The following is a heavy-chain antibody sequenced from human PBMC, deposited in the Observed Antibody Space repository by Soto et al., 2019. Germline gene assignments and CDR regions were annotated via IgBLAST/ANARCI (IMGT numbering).Heavy chain of an antibody. V-gene: IGHV4-59*01. CDR1: GGSISSYY. J-gene: IGHJ1*01. CDR3: AAPPRY. CDR2: MHDSGST. D-gene: IGHD6-6*01. Sequence: QVQLLESGPGLVKPSETLSLTCTVSGGSISSYYWNWIRQPPGKGLEWIGYMHDSGSTSYNPSLKSRVTISVDASRNQLSLKLISVTTADTAVYYCAAPPRYWGQGILVTVSS.